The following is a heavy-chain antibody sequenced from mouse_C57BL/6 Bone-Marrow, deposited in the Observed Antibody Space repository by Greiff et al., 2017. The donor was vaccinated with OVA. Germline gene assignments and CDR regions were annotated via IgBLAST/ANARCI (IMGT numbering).Heavy chain of an antibody. CDR2: ISDGGSYT. CDR3: ARDRGFAY. Sequence: EVKLVESGGGLVKPGGSLKLSCAASGFTFSSYAMSWVRQTSEKRLEWVATISDGGSYTYYPDNVKGRFTISRDNAKNNLYLQMSHLKSEDTAMYYCARDRGFAYWGQGTLVTVSA. V-gene: IGHV5-4*01. D-gene: IGHD3-1*01. J-gene: IGHJ3*01. CDR1: GFTFSSYA.